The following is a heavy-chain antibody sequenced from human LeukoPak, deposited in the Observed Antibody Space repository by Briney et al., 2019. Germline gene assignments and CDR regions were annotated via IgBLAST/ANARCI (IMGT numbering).Heavy chain of an antibody. J-gene: IGHJ5*02. Sequence: SETLSLTCTVSGGSISSYYWSWIRQPPGKGLEWIGYIYTSGSTNYNPSLKSRVTISVGTSKSQFSLKLSSVTAADTAVYYCARHHPARSEAAAPEWWFDPWGQGTLVTVSS. CDR1: GGSISSYY. V-gene: IGHV4-4*09. CDR3: ARHHPARSEAAAPEWWFDP. D-gene: IGHD6-13*01. CDR2: IYTSGST.